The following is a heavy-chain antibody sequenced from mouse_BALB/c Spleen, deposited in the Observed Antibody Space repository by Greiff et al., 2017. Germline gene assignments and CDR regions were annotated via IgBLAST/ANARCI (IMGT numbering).Heavy chain of an antibody. D-gene: IGHD2-10*01. Sequence: VKLVESGPGLVAPSQSLSITCTVSGFSLSRYSVHWVRQPPGKGLEWLGMIWGGGSTDYNSALKSRLSISKDNSKSQVFLKMNSLQTDDTARYYCARQAYYGILYAMDYWGQGTSVTVSA. CDR1: GFSLSRYS. CDR3: ARQAYYGILYAMDY. CDR2: IWGGGST. V-gene: IGHV2-6-4*01. J-gene: IGHJ4*01.